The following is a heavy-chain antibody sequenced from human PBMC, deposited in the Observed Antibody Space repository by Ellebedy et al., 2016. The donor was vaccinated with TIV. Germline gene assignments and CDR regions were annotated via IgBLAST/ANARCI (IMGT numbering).Heavy chain of an antibody. J-gene: IGHJ4*02. CDR2: IWYDGTNK. CDR1: GFTFSSYG. V-gene: IGHV3-33*01. CDR3: ARDRCSNGVCPYFDY. D-gene: IGHD2-8*01. Sequence: GESLKISCAASGFTFSSYGMHWVRQAPGKGLEWVAVIWYDGTNKYYADSLKGRFIISRDNSKNTLYLQMNSLRAEDTAVYYCARDRCSNGVCPYFDYWGQGTLVTVAS.